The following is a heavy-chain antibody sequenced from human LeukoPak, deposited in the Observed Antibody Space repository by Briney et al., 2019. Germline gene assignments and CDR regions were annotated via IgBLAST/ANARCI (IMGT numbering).Heavy chain of an antibody. Sequence: GGSLRLSCAASGFTFDDYAMHWVRQAPGKGLEWVSGISWNSGSIGYADSVKGRFTISRDNAKNSLYLQMNSLRAEDTALYYCAKGSSGWYLRGDFDYWGQGTLVTVSS. CDR1: GFTFDDYA. D-gene: IGHD6-19*01. CDR2: ISWNSGSI. V-gene: IGHV3-9*01. CDR3: AKGSSGWYLRGDFDY. J-gene: IGHJ4*02.